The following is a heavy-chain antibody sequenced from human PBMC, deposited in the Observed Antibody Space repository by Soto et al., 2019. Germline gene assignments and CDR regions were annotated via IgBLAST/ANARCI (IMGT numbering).Heavy chain of an antibody. Sequence: QVQLVQSGAEVKKPGDSVRVSCKASGYTFTNYGIGWVRQAPGQGLEWMGWISANNGNTKYAQKLQGRVTMTTDASTSTAYMELRSLRSDDAAVYYCAGDGYFDHWGQGTLVTVSS. V-gene: IGHV1-18*01. J-gene: IGHJ4*02. CDR2: ISANNGNT. CDR3: AGDGYFDH. CDR1: GYTFTNYG.